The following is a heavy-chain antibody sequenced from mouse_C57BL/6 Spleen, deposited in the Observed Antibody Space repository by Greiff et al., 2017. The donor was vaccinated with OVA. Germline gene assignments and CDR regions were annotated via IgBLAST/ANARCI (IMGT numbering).Heavy chain of an antibody. J-gene: IGHJ2*01. CDR1: GFTFSDYG. CDR3: ARPITTVVATGFDY. D-gene: IGHD1-1*01. Sequence: EVQRVESGGGLVKPGGSLKLSCAASGFTFSDYGMHWVRQAPEKGLEWVAYISSGSSTIYYADPVNGRFTISRDNAQNTLFLQMTSLRSEDTAMYYCARPITTVVATGFDYWGQGTTLTVSS. CDR2: ISSGSSTI. V-gene: IGHV5-17*01.